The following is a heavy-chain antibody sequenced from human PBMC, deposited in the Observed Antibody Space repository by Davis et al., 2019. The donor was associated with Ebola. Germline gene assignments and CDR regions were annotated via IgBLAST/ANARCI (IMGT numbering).Heavy chain of an antibody. Sequence: GESLKISCAASGFTFSSYGMHWVRQAPGKGLEWVAVISYDGSNKYYADSVKGRFTISRDNSKNTLYLQMNSLRAEDTAVYYCARVGGSTVWDYFDYWGQGTLVTVSS. V-gene: IGHV3-30*03. J-gene: IGHJ4*02. CDR2: ISYDGSNK. D-gene: IGHD3-16*01. CDR1: GFTFSSYG. CDR3: ARVGGSTVWDYFDY.